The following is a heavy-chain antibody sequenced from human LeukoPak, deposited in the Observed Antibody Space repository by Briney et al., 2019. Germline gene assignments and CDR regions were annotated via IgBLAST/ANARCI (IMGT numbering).Heavy chain of an antibody. CDR1: GGTFSSYA. J-gene: IGHJ5*02. V-gene: IGHV1-69*13. D-gene: IGHD1-26*01. CDR3: AREGGAPNWFDP. CDR2: IIPIFGTA. Sequence: GASVKVSCKASGGTFSSYAISWVRQAPGQGLEWMGGIIPIFGTANYAQKFQGRVTITADESTSTAYMELSSLRSEDTAVYYCAREGGAPNWFDPWGQGTLVTVSS.